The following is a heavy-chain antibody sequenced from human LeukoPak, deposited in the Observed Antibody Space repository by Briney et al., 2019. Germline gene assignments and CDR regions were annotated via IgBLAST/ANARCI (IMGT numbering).Heavy chain of an antibody. D-gene: IGHD2-21*02. V-gene: IGHV4-59*12. CDR1: GGSISSYY. CDR2: IYYSGST. CDR3: ARYRGGDCCKYFQH. Sequence: SETLSLTCTVSGGSISSYYWSWIRQPPGKGLEWIGYIYYSGSTNYNPSLKSRVTISVDTSKNQFSLKLSSVTAADTAVYYCARYRGGDCCKYFQHWGQGTLVTVSS. J-gene: IGHJ1*01.